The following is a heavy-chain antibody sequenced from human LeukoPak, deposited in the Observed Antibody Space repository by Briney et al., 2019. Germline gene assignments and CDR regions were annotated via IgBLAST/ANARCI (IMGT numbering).Heavy chain of an antibody. D-gene: IGHD3-3*01. Sequence: GGPLRLSCAASGFTFSSYAMSWVRQAPGKGLEWVSAISGSGGSTYYADSVKGRFTISRDNSKNTLYLQMNSLRAEDTAVYYCAKGDYDFWSGYSCMDVWGQGTTVTVSS. CDR3: AKGDYDFWSGYSCMDV. CDR1: GFTFSSYA. J-gene: IGHJ6*02. CDR2: ISGSGGST. V-gene: IGHV3-23*01.